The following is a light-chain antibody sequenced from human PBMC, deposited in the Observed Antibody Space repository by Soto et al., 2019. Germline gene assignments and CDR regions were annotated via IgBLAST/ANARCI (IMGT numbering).Light chain of an antibody. CDR1: QSVSSY. J-gene: IGKJ5*01. CDR3: QQYGSSLT. V-gene: IGKV3-20*01. Sequence: EIVLTQSPATLSLSPGERATLSCRASQSVSSYLAWYQEKPGQAPRLLIYDASSRATGIPDRFSGSGSGKDFTLTISRLEPEDSAVYYCQQYGSSLTFGQGTRLEIK. CDR2: DAS.